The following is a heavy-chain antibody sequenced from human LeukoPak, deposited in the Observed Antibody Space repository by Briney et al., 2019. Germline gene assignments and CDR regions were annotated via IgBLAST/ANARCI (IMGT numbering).Heavy chain of an antibody. CDR1: GGIFGSYA. D-gene: IGHD3-16*02. CDR3: AKGSRLREAGSYRF. Sequence: EASVKVSCKASGGIFGSYAINWVRQAPGQGLEWLGRIIPIFDTPNYAQTSQGRVTISADKSTRTVYMELSSLRSEDTALYYCAKGSRLREAGSYRFWGQGTLVTVSS. J-gene: IGHJ4*02. CDR2: IIPIFDTP. V-gene: IGHV1-69*06.